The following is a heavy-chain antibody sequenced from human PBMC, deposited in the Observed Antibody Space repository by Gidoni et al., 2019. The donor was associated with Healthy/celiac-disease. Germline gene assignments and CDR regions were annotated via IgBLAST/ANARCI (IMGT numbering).Heavy chain of an antibody. V-gene: IGHV3-23*04. J-gene: IGHJ4*02. CDR1: GFTFSSYA. CDR3: AKDLGLLGIAVAGMFD. CDR2: ISGSGGST. D-gene: IGHD6-19*01. Sequence: EVQLVESGGGLVQPGGSLRLSCAASGFTFSSYAMSWVRQAPGKGLEWVSAISGSGGSTDYADSVKGRFTISRDNSKNTLYLQMNSLRAEDTAVYYCAKDLGLLGIAVAGMFDWGQGTLVTVSS.